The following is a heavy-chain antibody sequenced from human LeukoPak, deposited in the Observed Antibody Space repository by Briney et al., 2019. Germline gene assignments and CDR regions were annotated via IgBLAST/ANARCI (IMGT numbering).Heavy chain of an antibody. Sequence: SSVKVSCKASGGTFSSYAISWVRQAPGQGLEWMGRIIPIFGTANYAQKFQGRVTITTDESTSTAYMELSSLRSEDTAVYYCARDIVVVVAATPPSVDNWFDPWGQGTLVTVSS. CDR2: IIPIFGTA. CDR3: ARDIVVVVAATPPSVDNWFDP. D-gene: IGHD2-15*01. V-gene: IGHV1-69*05. J-gene: IGHJ5*02. CDR1: GGTFSSYA.